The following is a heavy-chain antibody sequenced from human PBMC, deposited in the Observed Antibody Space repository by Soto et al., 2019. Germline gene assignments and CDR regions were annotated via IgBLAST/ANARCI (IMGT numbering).Heavy chain of an antibody. V-gene: IGHV1-69*01. Sequence: QMQVVQSGAEVRKPGSSVTVSCKASGGFLSGYAISWVRQAPGQGIEWMGGVIPIFPSAQYAQKFQDRVTIFADGSTSTVYMELRSLRSEDTAVYFCASGPGFYETLDYWGLGSVVTVSS. J-gene: IGHJ4*02. D-gene: IGHD3-22*01. CDR1: GGFLSGYA. CDR3: ASGPGFYETLDY. CDR2: VIPIFPSA.